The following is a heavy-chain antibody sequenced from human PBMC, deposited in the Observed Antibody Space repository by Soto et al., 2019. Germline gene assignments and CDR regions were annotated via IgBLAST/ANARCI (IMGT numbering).Heavy chain of an antibody. Sequence: SVDVSCKASGGTFGSYTRSCVRQAPGQGLEWMGRIIPILGIANYAQKFQGRVTITADKSTSTAYMELSSLRSEDTAVYYCARVHDILTGYYLAYWGQGTLVTVS. J-gene: IGHJ4*02. D-gene: IGHD3-9*01. CDR1: GGTFGSYT. V-gene: IGHV1-69*02. CDR3: ARVHDILTGYYLAY. CDR2: IIPILGIA.